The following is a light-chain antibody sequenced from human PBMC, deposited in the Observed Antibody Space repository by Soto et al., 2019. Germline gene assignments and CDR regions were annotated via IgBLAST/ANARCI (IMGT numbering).Light chain of an antibody. CDR2: SAS. V-gene: IGKV3-15*01. J-gene: IGKJ4*01. CDR3: QQYHHLTRT. Sequence: EVVMTQSPATLSVSPGERATLSCRASESVSSNLVWYRQKPGQAPRLLIYSASTRATGIPARFSGTGSGTEFTLTISSLQSEDFAVYHCQQYHHLTRTFGGGTRVEIK. CDR1: ESVSSN.